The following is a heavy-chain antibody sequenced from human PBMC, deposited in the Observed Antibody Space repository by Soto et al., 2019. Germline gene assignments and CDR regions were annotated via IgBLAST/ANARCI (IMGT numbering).Heavy chain of an antibody. D-gene: IGHD6-13*01. CDR3: AKDMAAGGTGEDGFDV. Sequence: QVQLVESGGGVVQPGRSLRLSCVASGFRFNEYGVHWVRQAPGKGLDWVAVISYDGSYKFYADSVKGRFTISRDNSNYRLSLQMDSLRAEDTATYYCAKDMAAGGTGEDGFDVWGQGTTVTVSS. V-gene: IGHV3-30*18. CDR2: ISYDGSYK. CDR1: GFRFNEYG. J-gene: IGHJ3*01.